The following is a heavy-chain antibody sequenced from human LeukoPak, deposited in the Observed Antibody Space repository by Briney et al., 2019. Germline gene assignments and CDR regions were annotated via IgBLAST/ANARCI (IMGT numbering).Heavy chain of an antibody. D-gene: IGHD3-22*01. CDR1: GFTFSSYW. J-gene: IGHJ4*02. V-gene: IGHV3-30*02. CDR3: AKGAYYYDSSGHDY. Sequence: PGGSLRLSXAASGFTFSSYWMHWVRQAPGKGLEWVAFIRYDGSNKYYADSVKGRFTISRDNSKNTLYLQMNSLRAEDTAVYYCAKGAYYYDSSGHDYWGQGTLVTVSS. CDR2: IRYDGSNK.